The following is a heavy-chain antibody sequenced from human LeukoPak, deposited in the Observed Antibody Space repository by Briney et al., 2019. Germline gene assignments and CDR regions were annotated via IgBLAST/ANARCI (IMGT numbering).Heavy chain of an antibody. D-gene: IGHD5-18*01. V-gene: IGHV4-39*01. CDR3: ARQMSASLCWGYTVMVSTLDN. CDR2: IDYSGTT. CDR1: GGSISSRTYY. Sequence: SETLSLTCTVSGGSISSRTYYWGWIRQPPGKGLEWIGSIDYSGTTYYNPSLKSRVTMSLDTSKNKFSLRLSSVTAADTAVYYCARQMSASLCWGYTVMVSTLDNWGQGTLVTVSS. J-gene: IGHJ4*02.